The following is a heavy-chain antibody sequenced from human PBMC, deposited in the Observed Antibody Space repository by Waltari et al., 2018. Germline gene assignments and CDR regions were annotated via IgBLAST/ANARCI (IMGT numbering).Heavy chain of an antibody. Sequence: EVQLVESGGGLVQPGGSLRLSCAASGFTFSSYEMNWVRQAPGKGLEWVSSISSSGSTIYYADSVKGRFTISRDNAKNSLYLQMNSLRAEDTAVYYCARDMYYYGSGSYSYYYYGMDVWGQGTTVTVSS. D-gene: IGHD3-10*01. V-gene: IGHV3-48*03. CDR3: ARDMYYYGSGSYSYYYYGMDV. CDR1: GFTFSSYE. J-gene: IGHJ6*02. CDR2: ISSSGSTI.